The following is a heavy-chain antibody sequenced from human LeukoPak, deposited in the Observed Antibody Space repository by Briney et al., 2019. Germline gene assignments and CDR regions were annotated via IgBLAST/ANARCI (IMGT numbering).Heavy chain of an antibody. V-gene: IGHV5-51*01. CDR1: GYSFSSYW. CDR2: IYPGDSDT. CDR3: ARRVLDYFEH. Sequence: GESLKISCKGSGYSFSSYWIGWVRQMPGKGLEWMGIIYPGDSDTRYSPSFQGQVTISVDKSISTAYAQWSSLQASDTAMYYCARRVLDYFEHWGQGTLVTVSS. D-gene: IGHD4/OR15-4a*01. J-gene: IGHJ4*02.